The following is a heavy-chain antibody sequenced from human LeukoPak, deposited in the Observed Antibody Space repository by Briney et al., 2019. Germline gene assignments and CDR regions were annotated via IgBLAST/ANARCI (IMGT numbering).Heavy chain of an antibody. D-gene: IGHD2-15*01. Sequence: ASVKVSCKASGGTFSSYAMSWVRQAPGQGLEWMGWISTKTGNPTYAQGFTGRFVFSLDTSVSTAYLQISSLKAEDTAVYYCVSGLKAADYWGQGTLVTVSS. J-gene: IGHJ4*02. CDR1: GGTFSSYA. V-gene: IGHV7-4-1*02. CDR3: VSGLKAADY. CDR2: ISTKTGNP.